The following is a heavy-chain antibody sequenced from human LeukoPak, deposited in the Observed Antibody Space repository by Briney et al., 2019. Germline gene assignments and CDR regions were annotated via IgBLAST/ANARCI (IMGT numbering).Heavy chain of an antibody. Sequence: SETLSLTCTVSGDSISSGSYYWSWIRQPAGKGLGWIGRIYSSGSTNGSTNYNPSLKSRVTISVDTSKNQFSLQLSSVTAADTAVYYCARVKHDYVWGSPPTYGFDIWGQGTMVTVSS. CDR1: GDSISSGSYY. J-gene: IGHJ3*02. D-gene: IGHD3-16*01. CDR3: ARVKHDYVWGSPPTYGFDI. V-gene: IGHV4-61*02. CDR2: IYSSGSTNGST.